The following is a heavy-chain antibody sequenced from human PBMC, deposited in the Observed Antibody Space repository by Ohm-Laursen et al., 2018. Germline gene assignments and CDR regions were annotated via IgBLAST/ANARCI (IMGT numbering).Heavy chain of an antibody. CDR3: GGGTDAFDI. V-gene: IGHV3-11*01. Sequence: SRSLSRAASGFTFCDYNMSWIRQAPRQGQEWVSYISSSGSTIYYADSVKGRFTISRDNAKNSLYLQMNSLRAEDTAVYYCGGGTDAFDIWGQGTMVTVSS. CDR2: ISSSGSTI. CDR1: GFTFCDYN. J-gene: IGHJ3*02.